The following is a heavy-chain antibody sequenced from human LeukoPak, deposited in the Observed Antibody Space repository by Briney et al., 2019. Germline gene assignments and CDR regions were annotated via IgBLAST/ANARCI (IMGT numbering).Heavy chain of an antibody. CDR2: VYYISNT. J-gene: IGHJ4*02. Sequence: PSETLSLTCGVSGASVGSAGYYWSWIRQPPGGGLEWIGYVYYISNTNYNPSLKSRVTMSVNPSTNQFSLKLSSVTAADTAMYYCARTQSQSGSYRYYFGYWGQGTLVTVSS. V-gene: IGHV4-61*08. CDR3: ARTQSQSGSYRYYFGY. D-gene: IGHD1-26*01. CDR1: GASVGSAGYY.